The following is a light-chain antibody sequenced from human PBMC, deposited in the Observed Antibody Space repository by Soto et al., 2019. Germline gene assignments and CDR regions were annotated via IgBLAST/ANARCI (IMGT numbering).Light chain of an antibody. V-gene: IGKV3-20*01. J-gene: IGKJ1*01. Sequence: DTVVTQSPDTLSVSPGDRATLSCRASRIIGHNYLAWYQQKPGQAPRLLIYATSTRATGIPDRFSGSGSVTDFTLTISRLEPEDFAVYYCQQFGISPWTFGQGTKVDIK. CDR1: RIIGHNY. CDR2: ATS. CDR3: QQFGISPWT.